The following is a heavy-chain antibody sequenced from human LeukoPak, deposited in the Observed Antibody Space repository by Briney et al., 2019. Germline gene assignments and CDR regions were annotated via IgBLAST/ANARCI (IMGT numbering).Heavy chain of an antibody. CDR2: IWYDGSNK. CDR1: GFTFSSYG. Sequence: PGGSLRLSCAASGFTFSSYGILWVRQAPGKGLEWVAVIWYDGSNKYYADSVKGRFTISRDQSKNTVYLQMNSLRADDTAVYYCARDLARTKGTIDDWFDPWGQGTLVTVSS. J-gene: IGHJ5*02. D-gene: IGHD1-1*01. CDR3: ARDLARTKGTIDDWFDP. V-gene: IGHV3-33*01.